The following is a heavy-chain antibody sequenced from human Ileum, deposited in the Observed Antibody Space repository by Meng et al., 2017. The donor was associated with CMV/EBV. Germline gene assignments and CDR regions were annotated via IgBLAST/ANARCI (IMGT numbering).Heavy chain of an antibody. CDR3: AREGPTDWGRALDY. CDR2: IYTSGSS. V-gene: IGHV4-4*07. Sequence: QGRRQKSGPGQVKPSETLSLTWTVCGGSMSSYYWSWSRQPAGKGLEWIGRIYTSGSSNYNSSLKSRVTMSVDTSKNQFSMKLNSVTAADTAVYYCAREGPTDWGRALDYWGQGTLVTVSS. CDR1: GGSMSSYY. J-gene: IGHJ4*02. D-gene: IGHD7-27*01.